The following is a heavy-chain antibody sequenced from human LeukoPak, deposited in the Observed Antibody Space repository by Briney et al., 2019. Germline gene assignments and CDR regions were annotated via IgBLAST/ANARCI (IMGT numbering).Heavy chain of an antibody. Sequence: ASVKVSCKTSGYTFTDYNLHWVRQAPGQGLEWMGWINPNSGGTNYAQKFQGRVTMTRDTSISTAYMELSRLRSDDTAVYYCARLPEGAAAGPGVDYWGQGTLVTVSS. CDR1: GYTFTDYN. V-gene: IGHV1-2*02. J-gene: IGHJ4*02. CDR3: ARLPEGAAAGPGVDY. CDR2: INPNSGGT. D-gene: IGHD6-13*01.